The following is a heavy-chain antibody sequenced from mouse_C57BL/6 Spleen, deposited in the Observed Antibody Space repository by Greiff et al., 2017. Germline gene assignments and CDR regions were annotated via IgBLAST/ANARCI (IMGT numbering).Heavy chain of an antibody. J-gene: IGHJ2*01. V-gene: IGHV5-17*01. CDR2: ISSGSSTI. CDR3: ARSNYYGSSYVGY. D-gene: IGHD1-1*01. CDR1: GFTFSDYG. Sequence: VQLKESGGGLVKPGGSLKLSCAASGFTFSDYGMHWVRQAPEKGLEWVAYISSGSSTIYYADTVKGRFTISRDNAKNTLFLQMTSLRSEDTAMYYCARSNYYGSSYVGYWGQGTTLTVSS.